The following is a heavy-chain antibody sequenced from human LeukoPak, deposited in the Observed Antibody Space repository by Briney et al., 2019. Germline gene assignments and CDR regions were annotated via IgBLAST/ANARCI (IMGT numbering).Heavy chain of an antibody. CDR3: ARGGELLFDY. D-gene: IGHD1-26*01. CDR1: GYTFTGYY. J-gene: IGHJ4*02. CDR2: INPNSGVT. Sequence: ASVKCSCNASGYTFTGYYMHWVRQAPGQGLEWMGWINPNSGVTNSAQKFQDRVTMTRDTSISTAYMELSGLRSDDTAVFYCARGGELLFDYWGKGPLVPVSS. V-gene: IGHV1-2*02.